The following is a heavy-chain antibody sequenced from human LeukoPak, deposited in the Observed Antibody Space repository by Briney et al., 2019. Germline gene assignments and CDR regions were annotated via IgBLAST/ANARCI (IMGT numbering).Heavy chain of an antibody. V-gene: IGHV4-59*01. CDR2: IYYSGST. D-gene: IGHD2-2*01. J-gene: IGHJ3*02. CDR1: GGSISSYY. Sequence: SETLSLTCTVSGGSISSYYWSWIRQPPGKGLEWIGYIYYSGSTNYNPSLKSRVTISVDTSKNQFSLKLSSVTAADTAVYYYATSGYGLVDAFDIWGQGTMVTVSS. CDR3: ATSGYGLVDAFDI.